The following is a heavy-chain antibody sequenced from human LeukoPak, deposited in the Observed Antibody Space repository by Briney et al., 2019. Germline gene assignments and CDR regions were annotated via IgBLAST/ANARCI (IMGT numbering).Heavy chain of an antibody. D-gene: IGHD3-10*01. J-gene: IGHJ5*02. CDR2: IDPSDSYT. CDR3: VLWFGESFPFDP. V-gene: IGHV5-10-1*01. CDR1: GSSFTSYW. Sequence: GESLKISCKGSGSSFTSYWISWVRQMPGKGLEWMGRIDPSDSYTNYSPSFQGHVTISADKSISTAYLQWSSLKASDTAMYYCVLWFGESFPFDPWGQGTLVTVSS.